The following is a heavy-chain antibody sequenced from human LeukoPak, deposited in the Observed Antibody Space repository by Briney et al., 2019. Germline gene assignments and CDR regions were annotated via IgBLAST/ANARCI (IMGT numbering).Heavy chain of an antibody. Sequence: PGGSLRLSCAASGFIFSSYEMNWVRQAPGKGLEWVSYISNSGTTIYHADSVKGRFAISRDNSKNSLYLQMNSLRAEDTAVYYCARDRRFDPWGQGTLGSASS. CDR1: GFIFSSYE. CDR2: ISNSGTTI. J-gene: IGHJ5*02. CDR3: ARDRRFDP. V-gene: IGHV3-48*03.